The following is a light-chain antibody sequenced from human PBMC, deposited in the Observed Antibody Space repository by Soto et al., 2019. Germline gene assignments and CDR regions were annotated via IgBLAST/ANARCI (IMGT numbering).Light chain of an antibody. CDR3: KPHTNWRIT. J-gene: IGKJ5*01. CDR2: DNY. Sequence: EFVSTQSPCNLSFSPGERATPPCRASQSVSSSLAWYQQKPGQYNRIIIYDNYNRATGITDRFSGSGSGTDFTLTISSIEPEDFAVYYCKPHTNWRITLGTGQRVEIK. V-gene: IGKV3-11*01. CDR1: QSVSSS.